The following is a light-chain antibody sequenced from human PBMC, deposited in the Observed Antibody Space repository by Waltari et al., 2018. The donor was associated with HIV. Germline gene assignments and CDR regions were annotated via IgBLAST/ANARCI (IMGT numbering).Light chain of an antibody. J-gene: IGLJ2*01. CDR3: SSFSITSTLVV. V-gene: IGLV2-14*03. CDR2: DPS. Sequence: QSALTQPASVSGSPGQPITISCTGTSSDIGGYNYVSWYQQHPGKAPKLLIFDPSNRPSGISNRFSGSKSGNTASLTISGLQADDEAHYFCSSFSITSTLVVFGGGTKLTVL. CDR1: SSDIGGYNY.